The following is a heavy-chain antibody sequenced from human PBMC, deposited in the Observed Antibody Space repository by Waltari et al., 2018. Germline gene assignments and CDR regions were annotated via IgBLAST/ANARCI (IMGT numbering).Heavy chain of an antibody. CDR3: ARSDGGYCSATSCHYFHMAV. V-gene: IGHV3-30*02. D-gene: IGHD2-2*01. Sequence: QVQLVESGGGVVQPGGSLRLSCAASGFTFSNHGMHWVRQAPGKGLEWVAFIQYDESHKYYGDSVKGRFTGSRDNSKNTLFLQMSSLRDEDTAIYYCARSDGGYCSATSCHYFHMAVWGKGTTVTISS. J-gene: IGHJ6*03. CDR2: IQYDESHK. CDR1: GFTFSNHG.